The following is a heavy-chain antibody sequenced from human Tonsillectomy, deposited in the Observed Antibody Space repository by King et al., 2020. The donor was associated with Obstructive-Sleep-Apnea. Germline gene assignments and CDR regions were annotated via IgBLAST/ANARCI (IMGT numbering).Heavy chain of an antibody. V-gene: IGHV4-39*07. CDR1: GGSISSSSYY. Sequence: QLQESGPGLVKPSETLSLTCTVSGGSISSSSYYWGWIRQPPGKGLEWIGSIYYSGSTYYNPSLKSRVTISVDTSKNQFSLKLSSVTAADTAVYYCARDRDTMIVVVRVGGFDPWGQGTLVTVSS. J-gene: IGHJ5*02. D-gene: IGHD3-22*01. CDR3: ARDRDTMIVVVRVGGFDP. CDR2: IYYSGST.